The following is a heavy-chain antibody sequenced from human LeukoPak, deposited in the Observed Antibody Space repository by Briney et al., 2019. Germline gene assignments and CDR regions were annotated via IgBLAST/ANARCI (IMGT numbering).Heavy chain of an antibody. J-gene: IGHJ4*02. CDR1: GFTFSSYA. D-gene: IGHD4-23*01. Sequence: GRSLRLSCAASGFTFSSYAMHWVRQAPGKGLEWVSAISGSGGSTYYADSVKGRFTISRDNSKNTLYLQMNSLRAEDTAVYYCAKDLLTTVVTPSFDYWGQGTLVTVSS. CDR3: AKDLLTTVVTPSFDY. CDR2: ISGSGGST. V-gene: IGHV3-23*01.